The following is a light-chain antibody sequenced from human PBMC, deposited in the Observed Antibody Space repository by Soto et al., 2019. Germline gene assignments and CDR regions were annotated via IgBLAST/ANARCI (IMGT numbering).Light chain of an antibody. CDR3: QQLNTYPIT. J-gene: IGKJ5*01. Sequence: TEMTQSPSSLSPSVGDRVTITCRASQSISSWLAWYKQKPGKAPKLLIYAASTLQSGVPSRFSGSGSGTDFTLTISSLKPEDFATYYCQQLNTYPITVGQGTRLEIK. V-gene: IGKV1-9*01. CDR1: QSISSW. CDR2: AAS.